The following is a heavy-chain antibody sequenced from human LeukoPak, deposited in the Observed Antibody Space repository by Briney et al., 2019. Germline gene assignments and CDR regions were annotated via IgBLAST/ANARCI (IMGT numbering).Heavy chain of an antibody. CDR3: VRLGCSNLDPPHL. CDR1: GGSIRSYY. V-gene: IGHV4-4*07. D-gene: IGHD2-2*01. CDR2: IYTSGST. J-gene: IGHJ5*02. Sequence: SETLCFTRAVSGGSIRSYYWSWVRQPAGKGLEGVGRIYTSGSTNYNPSLKRRVTMSVDTSKNQFTLKPSSVTAADTAVYYCVRLGCSNLDPPHLWGRGTLVTVSS.